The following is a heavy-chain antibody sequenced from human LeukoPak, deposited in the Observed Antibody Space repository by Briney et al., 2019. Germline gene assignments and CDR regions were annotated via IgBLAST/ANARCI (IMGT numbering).Heavy chain of an antibody. V-gene: IGHV3-23*01. Sequence: GGSLRLSCVGSGFTFSNYAMRWVRQTQGKRLEWVSAIRGSGSSTFYADSVKGGFTIFRDNFKNTVYLQMNNLRPDDSAVYYCARDPNGDYIGAFDFQRWGLGTQVTVSS. CDR3: ARDPNGDYIGAFDFQR. CDR2: IRGSGSST. CDR1: GFTFSNYA. J-gene: IGHJ1*01. D-gene: IGHD4-17*01.